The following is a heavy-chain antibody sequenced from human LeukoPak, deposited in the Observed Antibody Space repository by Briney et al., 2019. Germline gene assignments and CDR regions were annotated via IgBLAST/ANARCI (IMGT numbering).Heavy chain of an antibody. V-gene: IGHV3-48*03. J-gene: IGHJ4*02. CDR1: GFTFSSYE. CDR2: ISSSGSTI. CDR3: ARGRSGWYYFDY. Sequence: GGSLRLSCAASGFTFSSYEMNWVRQAPGKGLEWVSCISSSGSTIYYADSVKGRFTISRDNAKNSLYLQMNSLRAEDTAVYYCARGRSGWYYFDYWGQGTLVTVSS. D-gene: IGHD6-19*01.